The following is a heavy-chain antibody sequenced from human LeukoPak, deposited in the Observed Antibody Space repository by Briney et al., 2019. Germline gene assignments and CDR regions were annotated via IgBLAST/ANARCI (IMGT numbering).Heavy chain of an antibody. CDR3: AREIAVAGVGAFDI. Sequence: GGSLRLSCAASGFTFSSYATHWVRQAPGKGLEWVAVISYDGSNKYYADSVKGRFTISRDNSKNTLYLQMNSLRAEDTAVYYCAREIAVAGVGAFDIWGQGTMVTVSS. V-gene: IGHV3-30-3*01. CDR1: GFTFSSYA. J-gene: IGHJ3*02. CDR2: ISYDGSNK. D-gene: IGHD6-19*01.